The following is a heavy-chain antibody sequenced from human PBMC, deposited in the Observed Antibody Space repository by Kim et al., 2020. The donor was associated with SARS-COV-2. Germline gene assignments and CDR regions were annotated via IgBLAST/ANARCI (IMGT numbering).Heavy chain of an antibody. V-gene: IGHV3-21*01. Sequence: GGSLRLSCAASGFTFSSYSMNWVRQAPGKGLEWVSSISSSSSYIYYADSVKGRFTISRDNAKNSLYLQMNSLRAEDTAVYYCAREGRQQLKHYYYGMDVWGQGTTVTVSS. CDR2: ISSSSSYI. CDR1: GFTFSSYS. CDR3: AREGRQQLKHYYYGMDV. D-gene: IGHD6-13*01. J-gene: IGHJ6*02.